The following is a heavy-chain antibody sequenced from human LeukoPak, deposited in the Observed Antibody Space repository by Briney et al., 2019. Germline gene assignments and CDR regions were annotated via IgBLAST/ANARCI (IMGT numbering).Heavy chain of an antibody. J-gene: IGHJ4*02. D-gene: IGHD3-3*01. V-gene: IGHV1-2*02. CDR3: ARRPSSGSSFDY. CDR2: INPNSGGT. CDR1: GYTFTSYD. Sequence: ASVKVSCKASGYTFTSYDINWVRQAPGQGLEWMGWINPNSGGTNYAQKFQGRVTMTRDTSISTAYMELSRLRSDDTAVYYCARRPSSGSSFDYWGQGTLVTVSS.